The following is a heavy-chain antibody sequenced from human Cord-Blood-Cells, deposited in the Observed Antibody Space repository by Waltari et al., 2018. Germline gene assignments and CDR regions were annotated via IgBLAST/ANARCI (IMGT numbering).Heavy chain of an antibody. V-gene: IGHV4-34*01. CDR2: INHSGST. Sequence: QVQLQQWGAGLLKPSETLSLTCAVYGGSFSGYYWSWIRPPPGKGLEWIGEINHSGSTNYNPSLKSRVTISVDTSKNQFSLKLSSVTAADTAVYYCARGTGHCSGGSCYYFDYWGQGTLVTVSS. D-gene: IGHD2-15*01. CDR3: ARGTGHCSGGSCYYFDY. CDR1: GGSFSGYY. J-gene: IGHJ4*02.